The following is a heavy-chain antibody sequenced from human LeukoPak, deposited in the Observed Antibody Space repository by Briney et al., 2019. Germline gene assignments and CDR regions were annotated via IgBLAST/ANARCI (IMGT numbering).Heavy chain of an antibody. D-gene: IGHD2-2*01. CDR3: ARLTYDYFDY. CDR1: GGSISSSSYY. Sequence: SETLSLTCTVSGGSISSSSYYWGWIRRPPGKGLEWIGSIYYSGSTYYNPSLKSRVTISVDTSKNQFSLKLSSVTAADTAVYYCARLTYDYFDYWGQGTLVTVSS. CDR2: IYYSGST. V-gene: IGHV4-39*01. J-gene: IGHJ4*02.